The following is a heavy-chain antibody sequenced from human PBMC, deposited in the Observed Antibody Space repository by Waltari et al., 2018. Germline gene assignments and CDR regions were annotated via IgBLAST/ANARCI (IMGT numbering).Heavy chain of an antibody. Sequence: QVQLVQSGAEVQKPGASVKVSCKASGYTFTSYAMHWERQAPGQRLEWMGWINAGNGNTKYSQECQGRVTITRDTSASTAYMELSSLRSEDMAVYYCAREMSSHGRGVYWFDPWGQGTLVTVSS. CDR3: AREMSSHGRGVYWFDP. J-gene: IGHJ5*02. D-gene: IGHD1-26*01. CDR1: GYTFTSYA. V-gene: IGHV1-3*03. CDR2: INAGNGNT.